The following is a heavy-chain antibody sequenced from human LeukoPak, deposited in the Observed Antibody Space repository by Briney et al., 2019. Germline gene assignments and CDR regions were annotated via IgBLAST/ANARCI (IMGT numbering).Heavy chain of an antibody. CDR1: GGSISSYY. D-gene: IGHD5-18*01. V-gene: IGHV4-59*08. Sequence: SETLSLTCTVSGGSISSYYWSWIRQPPGKGLEWIGFIYYSGSTNYNPSLKSRVTISVDTSKNQFSLKLSSVTAADTAVYYCARLAKYSYAPYYFDYWGQGTLVTVSS. CDR2: IYYSGST. J-gene: IGHJ4*02. CDR3: ARLAKYSYAPYYFDY.